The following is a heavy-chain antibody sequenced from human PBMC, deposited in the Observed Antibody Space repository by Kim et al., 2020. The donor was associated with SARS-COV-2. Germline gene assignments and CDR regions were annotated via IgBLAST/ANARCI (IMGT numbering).Heavy chain of an antibody. J-gene: IGHJ4*02. D-gene: IGHD1-26*01. V-gene: IGHV3-73*01. Sequence: GGSLRLSCAVSGFTFSGSAIHWVRQASGKGLECVGRIRTKGNNYATAYAASVKGRFTISRDDSKSAAYLEMKRLKADDSAVYYCTRVGSSTPFDYWGQGTLVTVSS. CDR2: IRTKGNNYAT. CDR1: GFTFSGSA. CDR3: TRVGSSTPFDY.